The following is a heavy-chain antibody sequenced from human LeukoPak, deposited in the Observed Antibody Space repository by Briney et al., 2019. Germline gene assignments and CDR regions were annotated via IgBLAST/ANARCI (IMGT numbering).Heavy chain of an antibody. J-gene: IGHJ4*02. CDR3: ARYTGIAVAGTGDFDY. CDR1: GYTFTNYG. V-gene: IGHV1-18*01. Sequence: ASVKVSCKASGYTFTNYGISWVRQAPGQGLEWMGWISGYNGKTNYALKLQGRVTMTTDTSTSTAYMELRSLRSDDTAVYYCARYTGIAVAGTGDFDYWGQGTLVTVSS. CDR2: ISGYNGKT. D-gene: IGHD6-13*01.